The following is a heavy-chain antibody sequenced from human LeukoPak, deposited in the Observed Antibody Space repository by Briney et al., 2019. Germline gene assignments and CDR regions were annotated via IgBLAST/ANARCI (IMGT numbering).Heavy chain of an antibody. V-gene: IGHV4-39*07. CDR1: GGSISGSSCY. D-gene: IGHD6-13*01. J-gene: IGHJ4*02. CDR2: IYYSGGT. Sequence: PSETLSLTCTVSGGSISGSSCYWGWIRQPPGKGLEWIGSIYYSGGTYYNPSLKSRVTISVDTSKNQFSLKLSSVTAADTAVYYCARASGYSSSWYFDYWGQGTLVTVSS. CDR3: ARASGYSSSWYFDY.